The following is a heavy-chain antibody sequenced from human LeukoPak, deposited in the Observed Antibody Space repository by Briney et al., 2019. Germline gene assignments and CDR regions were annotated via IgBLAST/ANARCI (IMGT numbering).Heavy chain of an antibody. J-gene: IGHJ2*01. V-gene: IGHV4-59*08. D-gene: IGHD2-2*01. CDR1: GGSISSYY. CDR3: ARQGSTGTTDFYWYFDL. CDR2: IYYSGST. Sequence: PSETLSLTCTVSGGSISSYYWSWIRQPPGKGLEWIGYIYYSGSTNYNPSLKSRVTISVDTSKNQFSLKLSSVTAADTAVYYCARQGSTGTTDFYWYFDLWGQGTLVTVSS.